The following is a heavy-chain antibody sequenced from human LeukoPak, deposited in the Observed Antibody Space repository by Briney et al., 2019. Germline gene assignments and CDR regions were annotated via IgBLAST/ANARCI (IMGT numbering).Heavy chain of an antibody. CDR2: IYYSGST. V-gene: IGHV4-31*03. Sequence: SQTLSLTCTASGGSISSGGYYWSWIRQHPGKGLEWIGYIYYSGSTYYNPSLKSRVTISVDTSKNQFSLKLSSVTAADTAVYYCASAYYYDSSGYYHFDYWGQGTLVTVSS. J-gene: IGHJ4*02. D-gene: IGHD3-22*01. CDR1: GGSISSGGYY. CDR3: ASAYYYDSSGYYHFDY.